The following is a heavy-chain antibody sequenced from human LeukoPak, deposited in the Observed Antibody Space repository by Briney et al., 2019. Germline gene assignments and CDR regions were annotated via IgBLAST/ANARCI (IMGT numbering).Heavy chain of an antibody. Sequence: SETPSLTCAVYGGSFSGYYWSWIRQPPGKGLEWIGEINHSGSTNYNPSLKSRVTISVDTSKNQFSLKLSSVTAADTAVYYCASRGYSYGPFDYWGQGTLVTVSS. CDR2: INHSGST. CDR1: GGSFSGYY. V-gene: IGHV4-34*01. CDR3: ASRGYSYGPFDY. J-gene: IGHJ4*02. D-gene: IGHD5-18*01.